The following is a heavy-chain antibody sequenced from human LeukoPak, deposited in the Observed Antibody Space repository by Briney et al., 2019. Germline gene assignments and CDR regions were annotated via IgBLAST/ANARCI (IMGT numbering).Heavy chain of an antibody. CDR2: IYWDDDK. CDR1: GFSLSTSGVG. V-gene: IGHV2-5*02. CDR3: AHDSSGWYGFDY. Sequence: SGPTLVKPTQTLTLTCAFSGFSLSTSGVGVGWIRQPPGKALEWLALIYWDDDKRYSPSLKSRLTITKDTSKNQVVLTMTNMDPVDTVTYYCAHDSSGWYGFDYWGQGTLVTVSS. D-gene: IGHD6-19*01. J-gene: IGHJ4*02.